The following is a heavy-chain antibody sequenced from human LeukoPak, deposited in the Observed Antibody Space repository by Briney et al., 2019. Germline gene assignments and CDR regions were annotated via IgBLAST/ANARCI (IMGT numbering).Heavy chain of an antibody. CDR3: ARHEYSGSYYGLSWFDP. J-gene: IGHJ5*02. CDR1: GGSISSSGYY. D-gene: IGHD1-26*01. Sequence: SETLSLTCTVSGGSISSSGYYWGWIRQPPGKGLEWIASIYYSGSTYYNPSLKSRVTTSVDTSKNQLSLKLSSLTAADTAVYYCARHEYSGSYYGLSWFDPWGQGTLVTVSS. V-gene: IGHV4-39*01. CDR2: IYYSGST.